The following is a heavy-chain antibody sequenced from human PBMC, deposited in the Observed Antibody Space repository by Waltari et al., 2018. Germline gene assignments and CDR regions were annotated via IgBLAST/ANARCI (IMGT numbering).Heavy chain of an antibody. CDR2: VSYSETT. V-gene: IGHV4-39*01. CDR1: GVSITSNRHY. D-gene: IGHD5-12*01. CDR3: ATYIGASVGTAAFDV. Sequence: QLQLQESGPRLVRPSETLSLICRVSGVSITSNRHYWAWIRQSPGQGLEWLGTVSYSETTYICPALKSRVSVSRDTSKNQVSMILGSVTAADMAVYYCATYIGASVGTAAFDVWGQGTMVTVSS. J-gene: IGHJ3*01.